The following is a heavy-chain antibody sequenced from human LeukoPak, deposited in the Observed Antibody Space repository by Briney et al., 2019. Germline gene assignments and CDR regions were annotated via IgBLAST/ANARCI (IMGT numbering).Heavy chain of an antibody. J-gene: IGHJ4*02. Sequence: SETLSLTCAVYGGSFSGYYWSWIRQPPGKGLEWIGEINHSGSTNYNPSLKSRVTISVDTSKNQFSLKLSSVTAADTAVYYCASSGSYPKNRVDYWGQGTLVTVSS. D-gene: IGHD3-10*01. CDR3: ASSGSYPKNRVDY. CDR2: INHSGST. V-gene: IGHV4-34*01. CDR1: GGSFSGYY.